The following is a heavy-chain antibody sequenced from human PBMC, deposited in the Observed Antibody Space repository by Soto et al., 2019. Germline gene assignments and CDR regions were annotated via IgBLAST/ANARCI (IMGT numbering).Heavy chain of an antibody. CDR2: IYYSGRA. CDR1: GGSISSYY. J-gene: IGHJ4*02. D-gene: IGHD5-18*01. CDR3: ARHAHVDTSMAASDY. Sequence: PSETLSLTCTVSGGSISSYYWSWIRQPPGKGLEWIGYIYYSGRANYNPSLKSRVTISVDTSKNQFSLKLSSVTAADTAVYYCARHAHVDTSMAASDYWGQGTLVTVSS. V-gene: IGHV4-59*08.